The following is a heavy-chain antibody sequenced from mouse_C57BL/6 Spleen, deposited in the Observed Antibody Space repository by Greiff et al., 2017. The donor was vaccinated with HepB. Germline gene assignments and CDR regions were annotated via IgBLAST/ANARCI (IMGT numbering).Heavy chain of an antibody. J-gene: IGHJ1*03. Sequence: QVQLQQPGAELVMPGASVKLSCKASGYTFTSYWMHWVKQRPGQGLEWIGEIDPSDSYTNYNQKFKGKSTLTVDISSSTAYMQLSSLTSEDSAVYYCARPLIYDGYYFDVWGTGTTVTVSS. CDR3: ARPLIYDGYYFDV. CDR2: IDPSDSYT. V-gene: IGHV1-69*01. D-gene: IGHD2-3*01. CDR1: GYTFTSYW.